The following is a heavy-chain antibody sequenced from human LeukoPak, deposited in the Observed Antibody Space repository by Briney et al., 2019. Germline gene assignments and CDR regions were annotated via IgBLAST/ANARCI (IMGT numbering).Heavy chain of an antibody. Sequence: GGSLRLSCAASGFTFSDYYMSWIRQAPGKGLEWVSYISSSGSTIYYADSVKGRFTISRDNAKNSLYLQMNSLRAEDTAVYYCARLLNNWNEEFLDYWGQGTLVTVSS. J-gene: IGHJ4*02. D-gene: IGHD1-20*01. CDR1: GFTFSDYY. V-gene: IGHV3-11*01. CDR2: ISSSGSTI. CDR3: ARLLNNWNEEFLDY.